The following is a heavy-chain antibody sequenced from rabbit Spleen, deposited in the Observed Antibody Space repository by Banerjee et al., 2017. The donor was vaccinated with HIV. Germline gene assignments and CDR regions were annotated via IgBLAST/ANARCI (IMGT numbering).Heavy chain of an antibody. J-gene: IGHJ4*01. CDR2: INTDTGKA. Sequence: QEQLVESGGGLVKPEGSLTLTCKASGFSFSDRDVMCWVRQAPGKGLQWIACINTDTGKAVYATWAKGRFTISKASSTTVDLKMTSLTAADTATYFCARSDYSSGWGWNLWGQGTLVTVS. D-gene: IGHD4-1*01. V-gene: IGHV1S45*01. CDR3: ARSDYSSGWGWNL. CDR1: GFSFSDRDV.